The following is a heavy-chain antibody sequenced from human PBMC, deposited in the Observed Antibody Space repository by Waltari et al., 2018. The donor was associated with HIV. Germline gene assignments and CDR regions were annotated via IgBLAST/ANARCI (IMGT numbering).Heavy chain of an antibody. Sequence: QVQLQESGPGLVKPSETLSLTCTVSGGSVSSGSYYWSWIRQPPGKGLEWIGYIYYSGRTNYNPSHKSRVTISVDTSKNQFSRKLSSVTAAYTAVYYCARATLLRYFDWLLPYNWFDPWGQGTLVTVSS. V-gene: IGHV4-61*01. D-gene: IGHD3-9*01. CDR2: IYYSGRT. CDR3: ARATLLRYFDWLLPYNWFDP. J-gene: IGHJ5*02. CDR1: GGSVSSGSYY.